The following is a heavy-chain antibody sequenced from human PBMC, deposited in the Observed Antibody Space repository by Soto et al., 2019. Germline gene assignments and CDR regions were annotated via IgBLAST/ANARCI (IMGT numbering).Heavy chain of an antibody. CDR2: INSSGST. Sequence: SETLSLTCAVYGGSLIGFNWMWIRQPPGKGLEWIGEINSSGSTTYNPSLKSRVTMSVDTTKHQFSLRLSSMTAADTAVYYCARGGFSGVFGLDVWGQGTTVTVSS. CDR1: GGSLIGFN. V-gene: IGHV4-34*01. D-gene: IGHD5-12*01. CDR3: ARGGFSGVFGLDV. J-gene: IGHJ6*02.